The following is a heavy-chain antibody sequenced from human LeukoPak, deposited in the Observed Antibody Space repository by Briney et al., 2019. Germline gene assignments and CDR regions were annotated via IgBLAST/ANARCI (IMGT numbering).Heavy chain of an antibody. J-gene: IGHJ1*01. Sequence: GGSLRLSCAAPGFTFSSYAMSWVRQAPGKGLEWVSAISGSGGSTYYADSVKGRFTISRDNSKNTLYLQMNSLRAEDTAVYYCAKDLYCSSTSCYMAEYFQYWGQGTLVTVSS. D-gene: IGHD2-2*02. CDR1: GFTFSSYA. CDR3: AKDLYCSSTSCYMAEYFQY. V-gene: IGHV3-23*01. CDR2: ISGSGGST.